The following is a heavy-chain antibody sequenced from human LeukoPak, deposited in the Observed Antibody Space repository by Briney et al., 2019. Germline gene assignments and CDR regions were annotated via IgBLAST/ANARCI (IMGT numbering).Heavy chain of an antibody. CDR3: ARDRYSSRVGDNWFDP. CDR2: ISSSSSYT. J-gene: IGHJ5*02. D-gene: IGHD6-13*01. CDR1: GFTFSDYY. Sequence: KPGGSLRLSCAASGFTFSDYYMSWIRQAPGKGLEWVSYISSSSSYTNYADSVKGRFTISRDNAKNSLYLQMNSLRAEDTAVYYCARDRYSSRVGDNWFDPWGQGTLVTVSP. V-gene: IGHV3-11*06.